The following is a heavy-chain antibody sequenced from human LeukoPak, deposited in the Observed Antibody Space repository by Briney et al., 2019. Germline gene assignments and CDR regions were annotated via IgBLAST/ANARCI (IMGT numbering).Heavy chain of an antibody. V-gene: IGHV1-69*02. CDR1: GGTFGSDT. CDR3: ARGQVGAERHWYNYYGMDV. CDR2: IIPILDKT. Sequence: GASVKVSCKVSGGTFGSDTLTWVRQAPGQGLEWMGRIIPILDKTYYAQEFRGRVTITAAKSTSTAYMDLSSLRSDDTAVYYCARGQVGAERHWYNYYGMDVWGQGTTVTVSS. J-gene: IGHJ6*02. D-gene: IGHD1-26*01.